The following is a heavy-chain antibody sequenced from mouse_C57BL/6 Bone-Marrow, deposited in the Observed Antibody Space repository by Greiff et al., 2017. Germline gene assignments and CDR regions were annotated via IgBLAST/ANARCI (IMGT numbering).Heavy chain of an antibody. D-gene: IGHD2-1*01. Sequence: VQLKQSGPELVKPGASVKMSCKASGYTFTDYNMHWVKQSHGKSLEWIGYINPNNGGTSYNQKFKGKATLTVNKSSSTAYMELRSLTSEDSAVYYCARGNRVYPHFDYWGQGTTLTVSS. CDR2: INPNNGGT. V-gene: IGHV1-22*01. CDR1: GYTFTDYN. CDR3: ARGNRVYPHFDY. J-gene: IGHJ2*01.